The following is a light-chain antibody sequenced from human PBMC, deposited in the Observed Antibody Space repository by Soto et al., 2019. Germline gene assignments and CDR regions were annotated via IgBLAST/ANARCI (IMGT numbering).Light chain of an antibody. J-gene: IGKJ1*01. CDR3: QQYNNWPPWT. Sequence: DIVMTQSPDFLAVSLGERATITCKSSQTVLYRSSNKSYLAWYQQRPEQPPRLLIYGASTRATGIPARFSGSGSGTEFTLTISSLQSEDFAVYYCQQYNNWPPWTFGQGTKVEIK. CDR1: QTVLYRSSNKSY. CDR2: GAS. V-gene: IGKV4-1*01.